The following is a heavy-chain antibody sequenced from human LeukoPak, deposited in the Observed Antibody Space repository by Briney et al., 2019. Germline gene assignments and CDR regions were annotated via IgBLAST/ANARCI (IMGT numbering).Heavy chain of an antibody. J-gene: IGHJ4*02. CDR1: GGSIGSSTYY. V-gene: IGHV4-61*05. D-gene: IGHD6-6*01. CDR2: IYTSGGT. Sequence: PSETLSLTCTVSGGSIGSSTYYWSWIRQPPGKGLEWIGYIYTSGGTNYIPSLEGRVTISIDTSKNQFSLKLSSVTAADSAVYYCARLTRLSTSPDRYYLDYWGQGTLVTVSS. CDR3: ARLTRLSTSPDRYYLDY.